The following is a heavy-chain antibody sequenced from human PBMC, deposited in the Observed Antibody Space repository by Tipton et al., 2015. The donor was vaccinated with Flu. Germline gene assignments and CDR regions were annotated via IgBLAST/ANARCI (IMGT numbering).Heavy chain of an antibody. CDR1: GFTFGNYA. J-gene: IGHJ4*02. CDR3: ARGLPLGY. CDR2: IRSKVYGGTT. V-gene: IGHV3-49*03. Sequence: QLVQSGGGLIQRGGSLRLSCTGSGFTFGNYAVIWFRQAPGKGLEWVSFIRSKVYGGTTEYAASVKGRFTISRDDSKSIAYLQMNSLKTEDTAVYYCARGLPLGYWGQGTLVTVSS.